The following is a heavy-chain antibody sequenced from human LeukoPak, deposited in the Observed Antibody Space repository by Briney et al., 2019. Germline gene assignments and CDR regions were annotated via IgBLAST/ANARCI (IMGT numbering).Heavy chain of an antibody. D-gene: IGHD4-17*01. Sequence: GRSLRLSCAASGFTFSSYGMHWVRQAPGKGLEWVAVISYDGSNKYYADSVKGRFTISRDNSKNPLYLQMNSLRAEDTAVYYCAKDWDYGDSHFDYWGQGTLVTVSS. CDR2: ISYDGSNK. J-gene: IGHJ4*02. CDR1: GFTFSSYG. V-gene: IGHV3-30*18. CDR3: AKDWDYGDSHFDY.